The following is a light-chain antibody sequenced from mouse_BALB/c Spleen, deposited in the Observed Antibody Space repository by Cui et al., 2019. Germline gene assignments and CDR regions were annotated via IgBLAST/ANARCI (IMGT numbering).Light chain of an antibody. CDR2: GAS. CDR3: GQSYSYPFT. CDR1: ENVSTY. V-gene: IGKV6-20*01. Sequence: NIVMTQSPKSMSMLVGERVTLSCKASENVSTYVSWYQQKPEQSPKLLIYGASNRYTGVPDRFTGSGSATDFTLTISSVQAEDLADYHCGQSYSYPFTFGSGTKLEIK. J-gene: IGKJ4*01.